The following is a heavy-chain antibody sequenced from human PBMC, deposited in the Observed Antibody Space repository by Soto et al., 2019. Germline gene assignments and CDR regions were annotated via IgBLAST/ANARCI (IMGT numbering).Heavy chain of an antibody. D-gene: IGHD6-19*01. V-gene: IGHV4-59*01. Sequence: SETLSLTCTVSGGSISSYYWSWIRQPPGKGLEWIGYIYYSGSTNYNPSLKSRVTISVDTSKNQFSLKLSSVTAADTAVYYCARVKGYSSGPPDYYYYGMDVWDQGTTVTVSS. CDR2: IYYSGST. CDR3: ARVKGYSSGPPDYYYYGMDV. J-gene: IGHJ6*02. CDR1: GGSISSYY.